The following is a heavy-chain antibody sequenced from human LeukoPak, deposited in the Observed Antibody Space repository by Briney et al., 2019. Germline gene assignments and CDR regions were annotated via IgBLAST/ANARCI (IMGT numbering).Heavy chain of an antibody. CDR2: IKWNGGST. J-gene: IGHJ4*02. D-gene: IGHD2-15*01. V-gene: IGHV3-20*04. CDR3: ARDGGDCSGDSCYVDY. CDR1: GFTFDDYG. Sequence: GGSLRLSCAASGFTFDDYGMSWVRQAPGKGLEWVSSIKWNGGSTGYADAVKGRFTISRDNAKNSLYLQMNSLRAEDTALYYCARDGGDCSGDSCYVDYWGQGTLVTVSS.